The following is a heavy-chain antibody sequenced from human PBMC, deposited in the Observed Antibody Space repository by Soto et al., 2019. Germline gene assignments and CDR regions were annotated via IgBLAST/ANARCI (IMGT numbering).Heavy chain of an antibody. Sequence: PGGSLRLSCAASGFTFSSYWMHWVRQAPGKXLVWASRINSDGSSTDYADSVKGRFTISRDNAKNTLYLQMNSVRAEDTAVYYCVRVKRGGLREVYNSEQLGFDIWSQGTMVTVSS. CDR2: INSDGSST. CDR1: GFTFSSYW. D-gene: IGHD3-16*01. J-gene: IGHJ3*02. CDR3: VRVKRGGLREVYNSEQLGFDI. V-gene: IGHV3-74*01.